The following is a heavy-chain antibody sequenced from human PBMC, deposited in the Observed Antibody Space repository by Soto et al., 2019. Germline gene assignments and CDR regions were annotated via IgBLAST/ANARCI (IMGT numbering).Heavy chain of an antibody. CDR3: ARGVXNIVVVLDVFGYYGMDV. V-gene: IGHV1-3*01. Sequence: GASVKVSCKASGYSFTSYVIYWVRQAPGQRLEWMGWINAGNGNTKSSQKFQARVTITSDTSASTAYMELSSLRSEDTAVYFCARGVXNIVVVLDVFGYYGMDVWGQGTTVTVSS. J-gene: IGHJ6*02. D-gene: IGHD2-2*01. CDR1: GYSFTSYV. CDR2: INAGNGNT.